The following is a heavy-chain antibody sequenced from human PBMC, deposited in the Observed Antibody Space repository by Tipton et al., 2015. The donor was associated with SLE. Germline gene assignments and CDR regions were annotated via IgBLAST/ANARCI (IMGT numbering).Heavy chain of an antibody. V-gene: IGHV4-61*05. CDR1: GGSISSSSYY. CDR3: ARGPGRDGYRFTFDY. D-gene: IGHD5-24*01. J-gene: IGHJ4*02. Sequence: TLSLTCTVSGGSISSSSYYWGWIRQPPGKGLEWIGYIYYSGSTNYNPSLKSRVTISVDTSKNQFSLKLSSVTAADTAVYYCARGPGRDGYRFTFDYWGQGTLVTVSS. CDR2: IYYSGST.